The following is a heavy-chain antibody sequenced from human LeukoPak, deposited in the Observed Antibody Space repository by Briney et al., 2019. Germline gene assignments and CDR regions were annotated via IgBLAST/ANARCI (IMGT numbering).Heavy chain of an antibody. J-gene: IGHJ3*02. V-gene: IGHV3-30-3*01. D-gene: IGHD6-13*01. CDR3: ARGAYFRSSWSWGALDI. CDR1: GFTFSSYA. Sequence: GGSLRLSCAASGFTFSSYAMHWVRQAPGKGLEWVAVISYDGSNKYYADSVKGRFTISRDNSKNTLYLQMNSLRAEDTAVYYCARGAYFRSSWSWGALDIWGQGTMVTVSS. CDR2: ISYDGSNK.